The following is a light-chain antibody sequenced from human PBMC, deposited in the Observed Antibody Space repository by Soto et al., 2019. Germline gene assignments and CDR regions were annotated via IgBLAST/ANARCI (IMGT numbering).Light chain of an antibody. J-gene: IGKJ5*01. CDR3: QQYDDSVT. Sequence: EIVLTQSPDTLSLSPGESATLSCGASQSVSSRYFAWYQQKPGQAPRLLIYAASNRATGIPDRFSGSGSGTDFTLTISRVEPEDVAVFYCQQYDDSVTFGQGTRLEIE. CDR2: AAS. CDR1: QSVSSRY. V-gene: IGKV3-20*01.